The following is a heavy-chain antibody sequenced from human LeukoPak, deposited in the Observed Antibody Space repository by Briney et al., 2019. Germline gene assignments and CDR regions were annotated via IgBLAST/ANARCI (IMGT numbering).Heavy chain of an antibody. CDR1: GGSFSGYY. CDR2: INHSGST. J-gene: IGHJ5*02. D-gene: IGHD2-15*01. V-gene: IGHV4-34*01. CDR3: ARGGDIVVVVAATMNWFDP. Sequence: SETLSLTCAVYGGSFSGYYWSWIRQPPGKGLEWIGEINHSGSTNYNPSLKSRVTISVDTSKNQFSLKLSSVTAADTAVYYCARGGDIVVVVAATMNWFDPWGQGTLVTVSS.